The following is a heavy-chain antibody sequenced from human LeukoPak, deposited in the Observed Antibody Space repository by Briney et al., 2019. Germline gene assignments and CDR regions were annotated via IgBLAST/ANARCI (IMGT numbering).Heavy chain of an antibody. CDR3: ARGHYFGSGSVFFDY. D-gene: IGHD3-10*01. V-gene: IGHV4-30-4*01. CDR2: IYYSGST. CDR1: GGSINNGDNY. Sequence: NPSETLSLTCTVSGGSINNGDNYWSWIRQPPGKGLEWIGFIYYSGSTYYNPSLKSRVTISVDTSKIQFSLKLSSVTAADSAVYYCARGHYFGSGSVFFDYWGQGAPVTVSS. J-gene: IGHJ4*02.